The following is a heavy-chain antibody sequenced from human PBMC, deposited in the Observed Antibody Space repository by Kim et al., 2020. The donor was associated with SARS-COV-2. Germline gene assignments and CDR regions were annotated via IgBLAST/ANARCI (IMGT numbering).Heavy chain of an antibody. Sequence: SSASTYHPPPLTSRVTISVDTSKTQFSLKLSSVTAADTAVYYCARYGDYWGQGTLVTVSS. J-gene: IGHJ4*02. CDR2: SSAST. CDR3: ARYGDY. D-gene: IGHD4-17*01. V-gene: IGHV4-39*01.